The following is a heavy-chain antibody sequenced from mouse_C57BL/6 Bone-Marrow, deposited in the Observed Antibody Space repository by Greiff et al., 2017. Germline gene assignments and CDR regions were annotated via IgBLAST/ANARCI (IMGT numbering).Heavy chain of an antibody. CDR3: ARDLIYYDY. CDR1: GFTFSSYA. V-gene: IGHV5-4*01. Sequence: EVMLVESGGGLVKPGGSLKLSCAASGFTFSSYAMSWVRQTPEKRLEWVATISDGGSYTYYPENVKGRFTISRDNAKNNLYLQMSHLKSEDTAMYYCARDLIYYDYWGQGTTLTVSS. J-gene: IGHJ2*01. CDR2: ISDGGSYT.